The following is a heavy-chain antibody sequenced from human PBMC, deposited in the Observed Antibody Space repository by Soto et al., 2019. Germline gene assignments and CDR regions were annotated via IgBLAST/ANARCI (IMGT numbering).Heavy chain of an antibody. D-gene: IGHD4-17*01. CDR2: ISGNGGGT. V-gene: IGHV3-23*01. Sequence: EVQFLESGGGLVQPGGSLRLSCTASRLTFSNFAVTWVRQAPGKGLEWVSSISGNGGGTHYADSLKGRFTISRDNSKNTAYLQMTSLCAEDTDVYHFAKDPNGDNLGAFDAWRQGTLVTVSS. CDR1: RLTFSNFA. J-gene: IGHJ3*01. CDR3: AKDPNGDNLGAFDA.